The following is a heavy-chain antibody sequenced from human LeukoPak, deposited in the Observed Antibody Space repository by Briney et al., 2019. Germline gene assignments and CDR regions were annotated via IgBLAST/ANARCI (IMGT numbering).Heavy chain of an antibody. V-gene: IGHV3-53*01. CDR1: GYTVSSNF. CDR2: IYSGGST. D-gene: IGHD2-21*01. Sequence: SGGSLRLSCAAFGYTVSSNFLSWFRQPPGKGLEWVSDIYSGGSTYYADSVKGRFTISRDNSKNTLYLQMNSLRAEDTAVYYCTCGGGGSFPHYWGLGTLVTVSS. CDR3: TCGGGGSFPHY. J-gene: IGHJ4*02.